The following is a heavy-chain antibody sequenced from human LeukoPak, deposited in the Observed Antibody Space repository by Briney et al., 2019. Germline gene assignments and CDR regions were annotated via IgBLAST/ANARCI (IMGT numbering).Heavy chain of an antibody. CDR2: IYYSGST. CDR1: GGSISSSSYC. D-gene: IGHD4-23*01. CDR3: ARRLRWYYFDY. J-gene: IGHJ4*02. V-gene: IGHV4-39*07. Sequence: SETLSLTCTVSGGSISSSSYCWGWIRQPPGKGLEWIGSIYYSGSTYYNPSLKSRVTISVDTPKNQFSLKLSSVTAADTAVYYCARRLRWYYFDYWGQGTLVTVSS.